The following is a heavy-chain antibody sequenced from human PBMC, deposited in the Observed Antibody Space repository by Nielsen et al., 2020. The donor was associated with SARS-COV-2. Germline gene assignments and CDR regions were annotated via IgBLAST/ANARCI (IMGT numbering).Heavy chain of an antibody. CDR3: ARHTRSSSSFYYYYYMDV. D-gene: IGHD6-6*01. CDR2: IYPGDSDI. Sequence: GESLKISCKGSGYSFPTYWTGWVRQIPGKGLEWMGIIYPGDSDIRYSPSFQGQVTISADKSISTAYLQWSSLKASDTAKYYCARHTRSSSSFYYYYYMDVWGKGTTVTVSS. V-gene: IGHV5-51*01. J-gene: IGHJ6*03. CDR1: GYSFPTYW.